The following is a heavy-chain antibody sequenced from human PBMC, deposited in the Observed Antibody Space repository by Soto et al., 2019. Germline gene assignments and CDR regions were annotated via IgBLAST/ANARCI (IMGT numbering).Heavy chain of an antibody. Sequence: EVQLLESGGGLVQPGGSLRLSCAASGFTFSSYAMSWVRQDPGKGLQWTSAISASGGSTYHADFVKGRFTISSGSSKNGRGLELRSLGAENTAVCGYGSGPGSGWPYFPEYWGQGTLVTVSS. CDR3: GSGPGSGWPYFPEY. J-gene: IGHJ4*02. V-gene: IGHV3-23*01. CDR2: ISASGGST. D-gene: IGHD3-10*01. CDR1: GFTFSSYA.